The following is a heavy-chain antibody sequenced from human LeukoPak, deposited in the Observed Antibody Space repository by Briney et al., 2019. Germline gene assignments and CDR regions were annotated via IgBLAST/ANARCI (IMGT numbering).Heavy chain of an antibody. Sequence: PGGSLRLSCTVSGFTVSSNYMTWVRQAPGKGLEWVSVIYSNGTTYNADSLKGRFTISRDNAKNSLYLQMNSLRAEDTAVYYCATSSGWYEGAPNFDYWGQGTLVTVSS. CDR2: IYSNGTT. V-gene: IGHV3-53*01. CDR1: GFTVSSNY. J-gene: IGHJ4*02. CDR3: ATSSGWYEGAPNFDY. D-gene: IGHD6-19*01.